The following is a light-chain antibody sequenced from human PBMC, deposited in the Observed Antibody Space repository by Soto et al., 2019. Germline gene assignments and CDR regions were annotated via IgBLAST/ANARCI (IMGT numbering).Light chain of an antibody. V-gene: IGKV1-5*01. Sequence: DIQMTQSPSTLSASVGDRVTITCRASQSISSCLAWYQQKPGKAPKLLIYDASSLESGVPSRFSGSGSGTEYTLTISSLQPDDFAAYYCQQYNSYSSYTFGQGTKLEIK. CDR2: DAS. CDR3: QQYNSYSSYT. J-gene: IGKJ2*01. CDR1: QSISSC.